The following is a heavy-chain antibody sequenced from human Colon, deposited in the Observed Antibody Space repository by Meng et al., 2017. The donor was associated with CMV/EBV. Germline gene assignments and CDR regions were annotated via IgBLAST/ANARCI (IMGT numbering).Heavy chain of an antibody. J-gene: IGHJ4*02. CDR3: ARAYSSSYRVDS. D-gene: IGHD6-6*01. CDR2: IYKSGTT. CDR1: GVSISLYY. Sequence: SETLSLTCSVSGVSISLYYWSWIRQAPGKGLEWIGHIYKSGTTKYNPSLESRVTISADTSKNEFSVKLTFVTAADTAIYYCARAYSSSYRVDSWGQGTLVTVSS. V-gene: IGHV4-59*01.